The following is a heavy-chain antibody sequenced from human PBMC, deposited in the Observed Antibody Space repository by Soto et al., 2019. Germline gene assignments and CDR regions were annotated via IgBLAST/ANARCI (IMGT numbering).Heavy chain of an antibody. CDR3: ARDSSSWYWFDP. D-gene: IGHD6-13*01. V-gene: IGHV4-4*02. CDR2: ICHSGST. J-gene: IGHJ5*02. Sequence: SESLSLTCAVSVGSISSTNWWSCVRQPPGKGLEWIGEICHSGSTNYNPSLKSRVTISVDKSKNQFSLKLSSVTAADTAVYYCARDSSSWYWFDPWGQGTLVTVSS. CDR1: VGSISSTNW.